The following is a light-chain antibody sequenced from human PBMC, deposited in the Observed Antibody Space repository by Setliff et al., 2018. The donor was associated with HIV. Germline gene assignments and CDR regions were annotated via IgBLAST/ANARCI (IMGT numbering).Light chain of an antibody. J-gene: IGLJ1*01. Sequence: QSVLTQPRSVSGSPGHSVTISCTGTSSDVGGYNYVSWYQQHPGKAPKLMIYDVSKRPSGVPDRFSGSKSGNTASLTISGLQAEDEADYYCCSHADDWPFGTGTKSPS. V-gene: IGLV2-11*01. CDR2: DVS. CDR1: SSDVGGYNY. CDR3: CSHADDWP.